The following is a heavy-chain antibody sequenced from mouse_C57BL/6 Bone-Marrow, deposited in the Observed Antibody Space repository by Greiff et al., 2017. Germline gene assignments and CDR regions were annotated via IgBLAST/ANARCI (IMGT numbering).Heavy chain of an antibody. V-gene: IGHV5-9*01. CDR3: ARQVTTVLATKYFDV. J-gene: IGHJ1*03. D-gene: IGHD1-1*01. CDR2: ISGGGGNT. CDR1: GFNFSRYT. Sequence: EVKLVESGGGFVKPGGSLKLSCAASGFNFSRYTMSWVRQTPEKRLQWVAAISGGGGNTYYPASVQGRFTISSDNDKNILYLQMSSLRSEDTALYYCARQVTTVLATKYFDVWGTGTTVTVSS.